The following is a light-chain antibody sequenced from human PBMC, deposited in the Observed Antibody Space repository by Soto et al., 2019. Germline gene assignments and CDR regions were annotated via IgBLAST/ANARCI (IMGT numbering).Light chain of an antibody. J-gene: IGKJ4*01. CDR3: QQSYSTLT. CDR2: AAS. CDR1: HNIKTY. V-gene: IGKV1-39*01. Sequence: DIQVTQSPSSLSASVGDIGTITFRASHNIKTYLNWYQQKPGKAPNLLIYAASSLQSGVPSRFSGSGSGTDFTLTISSLQPEDFATYSCQQSYSTLTFGGGTKVDIK.